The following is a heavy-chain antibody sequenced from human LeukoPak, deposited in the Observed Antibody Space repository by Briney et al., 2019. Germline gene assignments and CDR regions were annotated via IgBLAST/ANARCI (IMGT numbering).Heavy chain of an antibody. CDR2: IYYSGST. Sequence: PSQTLSLTCTVSGGSISSGSYYWSWIRQPAGKGLEWIGSIYYSGSTCYNPSLKSRVTISVDTSKNQFSLKLSSVTAADTAVYYCARDLVGTTVTTPPDYNWFDPWGQGTLVTVSS. V-gene: IGHV4-61*02. D-gene: IGHD4-17*01. CDR3: ARDLVGTTVTTPPDYNWFDP. J-gene: IGHJ5*02. CDR1: GGSISSGSYY.